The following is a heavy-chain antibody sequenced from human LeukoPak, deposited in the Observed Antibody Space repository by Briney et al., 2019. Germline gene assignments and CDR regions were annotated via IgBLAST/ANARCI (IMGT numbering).Heavy chain of an antibody. CDR2: ISSSSSTI. J-gene: IGHJ4*02. CDR1: GFTFSSYS. CDR3: ARHLILPSHIVVVTALDY. D-gene: IGHD2-21*02. V-gene: IGHV3-48*04. Sequence: PGGSLRLSCAACGFTFSSYSMNWVRQAPGKGLEWVSYISSSSSTIYYADSVKGRFTISRDNAKNSLYLQMNSLRAEDTAVYYCARHLILPSHIVVVTALDYWGQGTLVTVSS.